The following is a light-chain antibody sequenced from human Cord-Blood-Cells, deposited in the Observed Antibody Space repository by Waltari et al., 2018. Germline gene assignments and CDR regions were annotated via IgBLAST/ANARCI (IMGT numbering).Light chain of an antibody. Sequence: DLPMTPSPSSLSASVGDRVTITCQASQDISNYLNWYQQKPGKPPKLLIYDASNLETGVPSRFSGSGSGTDFTFTISSLQPEDIATYYCQQYDNLPLTFGGGTKVEIK. V-gene: IGKV1-33*01. CDR2: DAS. CDR1: QDISNY. J-gene: IGKJ4*01. CDR3: QQYDNLPLT.